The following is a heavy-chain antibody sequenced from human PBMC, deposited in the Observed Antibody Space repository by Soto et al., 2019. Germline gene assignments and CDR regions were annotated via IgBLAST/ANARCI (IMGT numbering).Heavy chain of an antibody. CDR2: ASYDGTKK. Sequence: PGGSLRLSCAASGFIFISYAIHWVRQAPGRGLEWVSYASYDGTKKDYADSVKGRFTISRDNSNNTVYLQMNSLRAEDTALYYCARGWLRFGVDYWGQGTPVTVSS. J-gene: IGHJ4*02. V-gene: IGHV3-30-3*01. D-gene: IGHD5-12*01. CDR3: ARGWLRFGVDY. CDR1: GFIFISYA.